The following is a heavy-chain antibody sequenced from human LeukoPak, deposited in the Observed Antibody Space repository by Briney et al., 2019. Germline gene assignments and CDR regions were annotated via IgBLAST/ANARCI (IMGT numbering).Heavy chain of an antibody. V-gene: IGHV3-66*02. CDR2: TYTDTSA. CDR3: ARESWGPVGP. J-gene: IGHJ5*02. CDR1: GFIVSNNH. Sequence: GGSLRLSFAASGFIVSNNHMSWVRQAPGKGLEWVSLTYTDTSAYYADSVKGRFTISRDNSKNTLNLQMNSLRVEDTGVYYCARESWGPVGPWGQGTLVTVSS. D-gene: IGHD7-27*01.